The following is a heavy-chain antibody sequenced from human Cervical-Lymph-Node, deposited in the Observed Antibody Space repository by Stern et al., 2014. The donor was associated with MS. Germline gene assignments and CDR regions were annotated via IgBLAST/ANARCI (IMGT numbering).Heavy chain of an antibody. Sequence: QVTLKESGPALVKPTQTLTLTCTFSGFSLSTSGMCVNWIRPPPGKALEWLARIDWDDDKYYSTSLKTRLTISMGTSRNQVVLTMTNMDPVDTATYYCARMHLWSHYFDYWGQGSLVTVSS. CDR2: IDWDDDK. V-gene: IGHV2-70*15. J-gene: IGHJ4*02. CDR3: ARMHLWSHYFDY. D-gene: IGHD2-21*01. CDR1: GFSLSTSGMC.